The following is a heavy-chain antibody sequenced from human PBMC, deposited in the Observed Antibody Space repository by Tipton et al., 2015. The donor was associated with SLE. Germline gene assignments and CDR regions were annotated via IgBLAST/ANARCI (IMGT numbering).Heavy chain of an antibody. V-gene: IGHV4-59*01. J-gene: IGHJ6*02. Sequence: TLSLTCAVYGGSFSGYYWSWIRQPPGKGLEWIGYIYYSGSTNYNPSLKSRVTISVDTSKNQFSLKLSSVTAADTAVYYCARETGTTPYYGMDVWGQGTTVTVSS. CDR1: GGSFSGYY. D-gene: IGHD1-7*01. CDR2: IYYSGST. CDR3: ARETGTTPYYGMDV.